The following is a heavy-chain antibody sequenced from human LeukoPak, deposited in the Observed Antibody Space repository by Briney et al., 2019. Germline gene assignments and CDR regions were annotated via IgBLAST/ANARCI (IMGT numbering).Heavy chain of an antibody. Sequence: ASGPTLVNPTQTLTLTCTFSGFSLSTSGMCVSWIRQPPGKAVEWLARIDWDDDKYYSTSLKTRLTISKDTSKNQVVLTMTNMDPVDTATYYCARSIAVAASFDYWGQGTLVTVSS. CDR2: IDWDDDK. V-gene: IGHV2-70*11. CDR3: ARSIAVAASFDY. CDR1: GFSLSTSGMC. D-gene: IGHD6-19*01. J-gene: IGHJ4*02.